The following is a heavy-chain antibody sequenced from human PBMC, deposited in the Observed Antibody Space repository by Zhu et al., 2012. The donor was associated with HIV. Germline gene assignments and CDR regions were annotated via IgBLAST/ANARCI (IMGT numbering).Heavy chain of an antibody. D-gene: IGHD5-12*01. CDR1: GGSISSSC. Sequence: QVQVHESGAGLVKPSETLSPTCTVSGGSISSSCWSWIRQPAGKGLEWIGRIYSSGNTNYNPSLKSRITMSLDTSKNQFSLKLTSITAADTAVYYCVRDKSPYSGYDPNAFDIWGQG. CDR3: VRDKSPYSGYDPNAFDI. CDR2: IYSSGNT. V-gene: IGHV4-4*07. J-gene: IGHJ3*02.